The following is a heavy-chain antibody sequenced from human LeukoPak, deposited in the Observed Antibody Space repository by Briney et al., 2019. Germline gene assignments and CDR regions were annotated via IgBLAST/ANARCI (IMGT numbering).Heavy chain of an antibody. J-gene: IGHJ3*02. Sequence: ASVKVSCKASGYTFNNYGVNWVRQAPGQGLEWMGWISAYNGNTNYAQKFQGRVTITADESASTAYMELSSLRSEDTAIYFCARIKRTLNKEARPGRDAFDIWGQGTMVTVSS. V-gene: IGHV1-18*01. CDR3: ARIKRTLNKEARPGRDAFDI. CDR2: ISAYNGNT. CDR1: GYTFNNYG. D-gene: IGHD6-6*01.